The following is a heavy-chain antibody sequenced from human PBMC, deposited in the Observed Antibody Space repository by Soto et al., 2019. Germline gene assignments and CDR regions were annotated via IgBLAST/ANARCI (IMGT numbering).Heavy chain of an antibody. V-gene: IGHV3-11*01. CDR1: GFTFSDYY. CDR3: AREAHDFWSGYYPWEDYYYYYGMDV. D-gene: IGHD3-3*01. J-gene: IGHJ6*02. CDR2: ISSSGSTI. Sequence: GGSLRLSCAASGFTFSDYYMSWIRQAPGKGLEWVSYISSSGSTIYYADSVKGRFTISRDNAKNSLYLQMNSLRAEDTAVYYCAREAHDFWSGYYPWEDYYYYYGMDVWGQGTTGTVSS.